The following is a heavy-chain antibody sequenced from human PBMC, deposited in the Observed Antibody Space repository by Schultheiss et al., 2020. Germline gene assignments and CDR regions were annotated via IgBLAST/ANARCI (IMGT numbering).Heavy chain of an antibody. V-gene: IGHV3-30*03. CDR2: ISYDGSNK. CDR1: GFTFRTYG. CDR3: ARGAARGFVGWFDP. D-gene: IGHD6-6*01. J-gene: IGHJ5*02. Sequence: GGSLRLSCLASGFTFRTYGMHWVRQAPGKGLEWVAVISYDGSNKYYADSVKGRFTISRDNSKNTLYLQMNSLRAEDTAVYYCARGAARGFVGWFDPWGQGTLVTVSS.